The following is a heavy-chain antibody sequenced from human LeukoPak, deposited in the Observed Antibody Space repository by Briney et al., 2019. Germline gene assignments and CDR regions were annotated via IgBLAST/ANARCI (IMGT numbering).Heavy chain of an antibody. CDR1: GFTFSSYA. CDR3: ARVGNQWELLPDF. CDR2: ISYDGSNK. J-gene: IGHJ4*02. V-gene: IGHV3-30-3*01. Sequence: GGSLRLSCAVSGFTFSSYAMHWVRQAPGKGLEWVAVISYDGSNKYCANSVKGRFTISRDNSKNTLYLQMNSLRPEDTAVYYCARVGNQWELLPDFWGQGTLVIVSS. D-gene: IGHD1-26*01.